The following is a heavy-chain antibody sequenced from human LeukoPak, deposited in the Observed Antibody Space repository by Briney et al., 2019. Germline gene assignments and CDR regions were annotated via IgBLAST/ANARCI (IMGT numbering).Heavy chain of an antibody. Sequence: PSETLSLTCAVYGGSFSGHSWSWIRQPPGTGLEWIGSIYYSGSTYYNPSLKSRVTISVDTSKNQFSLNLSSVTAADTAVYYCARHGYYYYYMDVWGKGTTVTVSS. J-gene: IGHJ6*03. CDR2: IYYSGST. CDR1: GGSFSGHS. CDR3: ARHGYYYYYMDV. V-gene: IGHV4-34*01.